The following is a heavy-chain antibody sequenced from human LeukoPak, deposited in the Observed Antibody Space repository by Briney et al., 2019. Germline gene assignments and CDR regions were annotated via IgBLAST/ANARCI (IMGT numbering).Heavy chain of an antibody. J-gene: IGHJ4*02. Sequence: GESLKISCKGSGYSFTSYWIGWVRQMPGNGLEWMGIIYPGDSDTRYSPSFQGQVTISADKSISTAYLQWSSLKASDTAMYYCAMAEYSSRWYPYYFDYWGQGTLVTVSS. V-gene: IGHV5-51*01. CDR1: GYSFTSYW. CDR2: IYPGDSDT. CDR3: AMAEYSSRWYPYYFDY. D-gene: IGHD6-13*01.